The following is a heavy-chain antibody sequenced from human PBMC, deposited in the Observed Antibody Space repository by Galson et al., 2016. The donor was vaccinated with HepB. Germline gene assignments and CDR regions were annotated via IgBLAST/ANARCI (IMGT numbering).Heavy chain of an antibody. V-gene: IGHV4-59*01. CDR3: ARYFGVIREVIIPYFDY. CDR2: ISGTGRT. J-gene: IGHJ4*02. CDR1: GASLSRFH. D-gene: IGHD3-10*01. Sequence: LSLTCTVSGASLSRFHWTWIRQTPGKGLEWIGYISGTGRTDYNPSLKSRVTISKDTSKNQFSLKLSPMTAADTAVYYCARYFGVIREVIIPYFDYWGQGTLVTVSS.